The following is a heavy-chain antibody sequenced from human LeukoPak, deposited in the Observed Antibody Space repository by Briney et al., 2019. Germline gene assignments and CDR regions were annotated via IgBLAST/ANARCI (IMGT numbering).Heavy chain of an antibody. D-gene: IGHD3-10*01. CDR2: ISYDGSNK. J-gene: IGHJ4*02. CDR1: GFTFSSYA. CDR3: ARDLTGSGRPFDY. Sequence: GGSLRLSCAASGFTFSSYAMHWVRQAPGKGLEWVAVISYDGSNKYYADSVKGRFTISRDNSKNTLYLQMNSLRAEDTAVYYCARDLTGSGRPFDYWGQGTLVTGSS. V-gene: IGHV3-30*04.